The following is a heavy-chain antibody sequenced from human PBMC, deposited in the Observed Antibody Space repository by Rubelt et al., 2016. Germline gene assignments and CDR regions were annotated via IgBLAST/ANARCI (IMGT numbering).Heavy chain of an antibody. V-gene: IGHV4-39*01. CDR2: IYYSGST. CDR3: ARLRWNDFWFDP. CDR1: GGSISSSTYY. J-gene: IGHJ5*02. D-gene: IGHD1-1*01. Sequence: QLQLQESGPGLVKPSETLSLTCAVSGGSISSSTYYWGWIRQPPGKGLEWIGSIYYSGSTYYNPSLKSRVTISVDTSKNQFSRKLGSVTAADTAVYYWARLRWNDFWFDPWGQGTLVTVSS.